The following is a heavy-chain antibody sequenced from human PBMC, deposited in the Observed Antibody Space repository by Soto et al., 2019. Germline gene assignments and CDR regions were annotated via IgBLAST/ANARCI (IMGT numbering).Heavy chain of an antibody. D-gene: IGHD3-10*02. CDR3: ARDVKVFGWSYAFDI. CDR2: INHSGST. J-gene: IGHJ3*02. CDR1: GGSFSGCY. V-gene: IGHV4-34*01. Sequence: QVQLQQWGAGLLKPSETLSLTCAVYGGSFSGCYWSWIRQPPGKGLEGIREINHSGSTNYNPSLQRRFTISVDTSKNQFSLKLSSMTAADTAVYYCARDVKVFGWSYAFDIWGQGTMVTVSS.